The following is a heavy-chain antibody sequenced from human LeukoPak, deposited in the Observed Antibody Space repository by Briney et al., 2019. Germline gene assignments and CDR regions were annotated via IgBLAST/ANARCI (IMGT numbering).Heavy chain of an antibody. D-gene: IGHD3-10*01. CDR1: GGTFSSYA. CDR2: IIPIFGTA. Sequence: ASVKVSCKASGGTFSSYAISWVRQAPGQGLEWMGGIIPIFGTANYAQKFQGRVTITADESTSTAYMELSSLRSEDTAVYYCARAAMVRGVILYYFGYWGQGTLVTVSS. CDR3: ARAAMVRGVILYYFGY. V-gene: IGHV1-69*13. J-gene: IGHJ4*02.